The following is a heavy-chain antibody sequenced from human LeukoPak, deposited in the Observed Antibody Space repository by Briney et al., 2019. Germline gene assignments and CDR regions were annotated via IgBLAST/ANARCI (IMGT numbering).Heavy chain of an antibody. CDR1: GGSISSYY. V-gene: IGHV4-59*01. D-gene: IGHD6-13*01. CDR2: IYYSGST. J-gene: IGHJ4*02. CDR3: ARGGEGIAAAGVDFDY. Sequence: SETLSLTCTVSGGSISSYYWSWIRQPPGKGLEWIGYIYYSGSTNYNPSLKSRVTISVDTSKNQFSLKLSSVTAADTAVYYCARGGEGIAAAGVDFDYWGQGTLVTVSS.